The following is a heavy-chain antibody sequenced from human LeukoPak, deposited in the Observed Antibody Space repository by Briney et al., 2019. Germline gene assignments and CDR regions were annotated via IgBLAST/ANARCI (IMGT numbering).Heavy chain of an antibody. CDR3: ARAAGGGGNRFDY. Sequence: PGGSLRLSCAASGFTVSDNYMSWVRQAPGKGLEWVSVIYSGGSTYYADSVKGRFSISRDNSKNTLYLQMNSLRAEETAVYYCARAAGGGGNRFDYWGQGTLVTVSS. V-gene: IGHV3-53*01. J-gene: IGHJ4*02. CDR2: IYSGGST. D-gene: IGHD4-23*01. CDR1: GFTVSDNY.